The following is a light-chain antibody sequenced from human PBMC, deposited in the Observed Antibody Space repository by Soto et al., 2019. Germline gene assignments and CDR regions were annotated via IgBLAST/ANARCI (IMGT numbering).Light chain of an antibody. CDR2: AAS. CDR1: QGISNY. Sequence: DIQMTQSPSSLSASVGDRVTLTCRASQGISNYLAWFQQKPGKVPKLLIYAASTLQSGVPSRFSGSGSGTDFNLTISSLQPEDVATYYCQRYNSAPQTFGQGTKVEIK. V-gene: IGKV1-27*01. CDR3: QRYNSAPQT. J-gene: IGKJ1*01.